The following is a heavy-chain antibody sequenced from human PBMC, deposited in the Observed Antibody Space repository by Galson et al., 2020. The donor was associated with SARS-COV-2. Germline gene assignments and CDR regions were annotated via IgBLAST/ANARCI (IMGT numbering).Heavy chain of an antibody. CDR2: TYYRSKWYN. CDR3: ARGPMSAMVNFGFDY. CDR1: GDSVSSNSAA. Sequence: SETLSLTCAISGDSVSSNSAAWNWIRPSPSRGIEWLGRTYYRSKWYNDYAVSVKSRITINPDTSKNQFSLQLNSVTPEDTAVYYCARGPMSAMVNFGFDYWGQGTLVTVSS. D-gene: IGHD5-18*01. V-gene: IGHV6-1*01. J-gene: IGHJ4*02.